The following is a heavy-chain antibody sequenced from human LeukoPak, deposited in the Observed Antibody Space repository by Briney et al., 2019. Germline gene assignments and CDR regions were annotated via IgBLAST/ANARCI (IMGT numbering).Heavy chain of an antibody. V-gene: IGHV4-61*01. J-gene: IGHJ5*02. Sequence: KPSETLSLTCTVSGGSISSSSYYWSWIRQPPGKGLEWIGYVHYSGNTNYNPSLTSRVTMSADTSKNKLSLKLSSVTAADTAMYYCARGGRARYNYAFDPWGQGTLVTVSS. D-gene: IGHD5-18*01. CDR2: VHYSGNT. CDR1: GGSISSSSYY. CDR3: ARGGRARYNYAFDP.